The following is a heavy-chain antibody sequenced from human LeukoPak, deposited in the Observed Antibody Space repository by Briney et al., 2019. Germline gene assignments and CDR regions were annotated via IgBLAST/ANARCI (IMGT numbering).Heavy chain of an antibody. CDR3: AREHRYSYDFDY. CDR2: IYSSGTT. V-gene: IGHV4-4*07. Sequence: SETLSLTCTVSGGSMTSYYWNWIRQPAGKGLEWIGRIYSSGTTNYPPSLKSRVTMSLDTSKNQCSLKLSSVTAADTAVYYCAREHRYSYDFDYWGQGTLVTVSS. D-gene: IGHD5-18*01. J-gene: IGHJ4*02. CDR1: GGSMTSYY.